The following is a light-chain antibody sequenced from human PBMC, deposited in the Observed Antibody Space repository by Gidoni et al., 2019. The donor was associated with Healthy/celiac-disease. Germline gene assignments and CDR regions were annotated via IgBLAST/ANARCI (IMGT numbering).Light chain of an antibody. CDR1: SSYVGGYNY. V-gene: IGLV2-14*01. J-gene: IGLJ1*01. CDR3: SSYTSSSTLGGV. CDR2: DVS. Sequence: QSALTQPASVSGSPGQSITISCTGTSSYVGGYNYVSWYQQHPGKAPKLMIYDVSNRPSGVSNRFSGSKSGNTASLTSSGLQAEDEADYYCSSYTSSSTLGGVFGTGTKVTVL.